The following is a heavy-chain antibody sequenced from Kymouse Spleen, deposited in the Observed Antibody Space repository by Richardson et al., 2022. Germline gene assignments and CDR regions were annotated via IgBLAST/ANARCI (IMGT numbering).Heavy chain of an antibody. CDR3: AKDPTRLLLLRYGR. Sequence: QVQLVESGGGVVQPGRSLRLSCAASGFTFSSYGMHWVRQAPGKGLEWVAVISYDGSNKYYADSVKGRFTISRDNSKNTLYLQMNSLRAEDTAVYYCAKDPTRLLLLRYGRLGPRDHGHRLL. CDR1: GFTFSSYG. J-gene: IGHJ6*02. CDR2: ISYDGSNK. D-gene: IGHD6-6*01. V-gene: IGHV3-30*18.